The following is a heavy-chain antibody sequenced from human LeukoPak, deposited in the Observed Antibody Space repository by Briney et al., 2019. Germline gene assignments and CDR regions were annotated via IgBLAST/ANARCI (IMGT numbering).Heavy chain of an antibody. V-gene: IGHV4-59*08. Sequence: SETLSLTCTVSGGSISSYYWSWIRQPPGKGLEWIGYIYYSGSTNYNPSLKSRVTISVDTSKNQFSLKLSSVTAADTAVYYCARHTIYYDSSGYNYVAPGTGSSDAFDIWGQGTMVTVSS. CDR2: IYYSGST. CDR1: GGSISSYY. D-gene: IGHD3-22*01. J-gene: IGHJ3*02. CDR3: ARHTIYYDSSGYNYVAPGTGSSDAFDI.